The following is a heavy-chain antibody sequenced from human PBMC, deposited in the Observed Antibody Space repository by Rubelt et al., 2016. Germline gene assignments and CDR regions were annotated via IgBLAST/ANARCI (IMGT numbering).Heavy chain of an antibody. Sequence: QVQLVQSGAEVKKPGASVKVSCKASGYTFTSYGISWVRQAPGQGLEWMGIINPSGGSTSYAQKFQGRGTMTRDTSTSTVYMELSSLRSEDTAVYYCARSPRYDFEDNWFDPWGQGTLVTVSS. CDR2: INPSGGST. D-gene: IGHD3-3*01. J-gene: IGHJ5*02. V-gene: IGHV1-46*01. CDR3: ARSPRYDFEDNWFDP. CDR1: GYTFTSYG.